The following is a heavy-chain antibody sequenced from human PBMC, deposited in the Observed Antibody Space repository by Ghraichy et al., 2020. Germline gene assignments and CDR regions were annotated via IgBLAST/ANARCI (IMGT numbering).Heavy chain of an antibody. V-gene: IGHV4-61*01. Sequence: SETLSLTCTVSGGSVSSGSYYWSWIRQPPGKGLEWIGYIYYSGSTNYNPSLKSRVTISVDTSKNQFSLKLSSVTAADTAVYYCARVYNGPPGFLEWLFFDYWGQGTLVTVSS. J-gene: IGHJ4*02. CDR1: GGSVSSGSYY. D-gene: IGHD3-3*01. CDR3: ARVYNGPPGFLEWLFFDY. CDR2: IYYSGST.